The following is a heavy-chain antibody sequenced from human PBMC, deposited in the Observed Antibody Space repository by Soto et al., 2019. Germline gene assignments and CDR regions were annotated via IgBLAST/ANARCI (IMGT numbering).Heavy chain of an antibody. J-gene: IGHJ6*02. V-gene: IGHV3-21*01. D-gene: IGHD6-19*01. Sequence: PGGSLRLSCAASGFTFSSYSMNWDRQAPGKGLEWVSSISSSSYIYYADSVKGRFTISRDNAKNSLYLQMNSLRAEDTAVYYCARDLVGSGWYDLYYYYGMDVWGQGTTVTVSS. CDR1: GFTFSSYS. CDR2: ISSSSYI. CDR3: ARDLVGSGWYDLYYYYGMDV.